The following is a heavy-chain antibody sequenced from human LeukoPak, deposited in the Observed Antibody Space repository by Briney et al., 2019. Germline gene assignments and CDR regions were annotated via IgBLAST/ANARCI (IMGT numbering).Heavy chain of an antibody. CDR3: ARAEREEQWRVFDY. V-gene: IGHV4-39*07. CDR2: IYYSGST. J-gene: IGHJ4*02. Sequence: WVRQPPGKGLEWIGSIYYSGSTYYNPSLKSRVTISVDTSKNQFSLKLSSVTAADTAVYYCARAEREEQWRVFDYWGQGTLVTVSS. D-gene: IGHD6-19*01.